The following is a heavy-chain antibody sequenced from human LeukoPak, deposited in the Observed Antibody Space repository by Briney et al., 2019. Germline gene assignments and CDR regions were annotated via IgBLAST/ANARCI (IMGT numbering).Heavy chain of an antibody. Sequence: SVTLSLTCTVSGYSISSGYYWGWIRQPPGKGLEWIGSIYHSGSTYYNPSLKSRVTISVDTPKNQFSLKLTSVTASDSAVYYCASSNWLRDANFDSWGQGTLVTVSS. J-gene: IGHJ4*02. CDR1: GYSISSGYY. D-gene: IGHD6-13*01. CDR2: IYHSGST. CDR3: ASSNWLRDANFDS. V-gene: IGHV4-38-2*02.